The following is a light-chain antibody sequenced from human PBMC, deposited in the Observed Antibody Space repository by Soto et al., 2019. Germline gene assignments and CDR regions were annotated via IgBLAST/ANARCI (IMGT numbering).Light chain of an antibody. Sequence: ETVMTQSPATLSVTPGNRATLSCRASQNIRSNLAWYQQKPGQAPRLLIYGASTRATGIPARFSGSGSGTEFTLTISSLQSEDLGIYYCQQYNNWPPYTLGQGTRLEI. CDR3: QQYNNWPPYT. J-gene: IGKJ5*01. V-gene: IGKV3-15*01. CDR1: QNIRSN. CDR2: GAS.